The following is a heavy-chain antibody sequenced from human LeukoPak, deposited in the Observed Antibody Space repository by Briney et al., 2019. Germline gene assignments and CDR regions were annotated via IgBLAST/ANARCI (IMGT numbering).Heavy chain of an antibody. D-gene: IGHD3-10*01. CDR1: GFIFSTYS. CDR2: ISGSSTYI. CDR3: AGDHNYYGSGRGFDP. V-gene: IGHV3-21*01. Sequence: GGSLTLTCAASGFIFSTYSVNWVRQAPGKGLEWISSISGSSTYIDYAGSVKGRFTISRDNAKNSLYLQMSSLRAEDTAVYYCAGDHNYYGSGRGFDPWGQGTLVTVSS. J-gene: IGHJ5*02.